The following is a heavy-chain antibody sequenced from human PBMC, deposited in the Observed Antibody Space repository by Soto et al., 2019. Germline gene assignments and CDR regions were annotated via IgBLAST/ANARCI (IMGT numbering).Heavy chain of an antibody. Sequence: EVQLVESGGGLVQPGGSLRLSCAASGFTFSSYSMNWVRQAPGKGLEWISYISYSSSSIQYADSVKGRFTISRDNAKNSLYLQMSSLRDEDTAVYYCARAGAGTGYWGQGILVTVAS. V-gene: IGHV3-48*02. D-gene: IGHD3-10*01. CDR1: GFTFSSYS. J-gene: IGHJ4*02. CDR2: ISYSSSSI. CDR3: ARAGAGTGY.